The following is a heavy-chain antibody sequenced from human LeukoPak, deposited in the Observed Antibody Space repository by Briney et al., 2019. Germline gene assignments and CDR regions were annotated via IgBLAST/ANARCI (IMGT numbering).Heavy chain of an antibody. J-gene: IGHJ4*02. V-gene: IGHV4-59*01. CDR1: GGSISSYY. CDR2: IYYSGST. D-gene: IGHD6-25*01. CDR3: ARAIPGIAAVDY. Sequence: PSETLPLTCTVSGGSISSYYWSWIRQPPGKGLEWIGYIYYSGSTNYNPSLKSRVTISVDTSKNQFSLKLSSVTAADTAVYYCARAIPGIAAVDYWGQGTLVTVSS.